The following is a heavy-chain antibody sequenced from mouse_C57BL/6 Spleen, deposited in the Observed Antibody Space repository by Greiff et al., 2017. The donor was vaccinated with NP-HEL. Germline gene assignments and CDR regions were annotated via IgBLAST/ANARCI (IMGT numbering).Heavy chain of an antibody. Sequence: QVQLQQPGAELVRPGTSVKLSCKASGYTFTSYWMHWVKQRPGQGLEWIGVIYPSDSYTNYNQKFKGKATLTVDTSSSTAYMQLSSLTSEDSAVYYCAREGITTVGAEAYWGQGTLVTVSA. D-gene: IGHD1-1*01. CDR1: GYTFTSYW. J-gene: IGHJ3*01. V-gene: IGHV1-59*01. CDR3: AREGITTVGAEAY. CDR2: IYPSDSYT.